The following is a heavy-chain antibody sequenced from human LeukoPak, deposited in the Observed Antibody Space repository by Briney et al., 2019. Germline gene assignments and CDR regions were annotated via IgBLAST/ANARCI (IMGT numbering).Heavy chain of an antibody. CDR3: ARDYDILTGYYPPLY. CDR1: GGTFSSYA. J-gene: IGHJ4*02. D-gene: IGHD3-9*01. Sequence: SVKVSCKASGGTFSSYAISWVRQAPGQGLEWMGGIIPIFGTANYAQKFQGRVTITADKSTSTAYMELSSLRSEDTAVYYCARDYDILTGYYPPLYWGQGTLVTVSS. CDR2: IIPIFGTA. V-gene: IGHV1-69*06.